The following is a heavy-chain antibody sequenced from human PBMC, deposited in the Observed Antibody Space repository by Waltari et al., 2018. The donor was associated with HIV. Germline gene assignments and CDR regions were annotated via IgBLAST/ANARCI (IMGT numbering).Heavy chain of an antibody. V-gene: IGHV4-39*07. J-gene: IGHJ4*02. Sequence: QLQLQESDPGLVKPSETLSLTCTVSGGSISSSSYYWGWIRQPPGKGLEWIGSIYYSGSTYYNPSLKSRVTISVDTSKNQFSLKLSSVTAADTAVYYCARVPYYYDSSGYTGWGQGTLVTVSS. CDR2: IYYSGST. D-gene: IGHD3-22*01. CDR3: ARVPYYYDSSGYTG. CDR1: GGSISSSSYY.